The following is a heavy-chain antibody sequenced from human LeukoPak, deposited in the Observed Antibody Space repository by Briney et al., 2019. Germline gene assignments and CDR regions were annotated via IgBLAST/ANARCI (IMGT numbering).Heavy chain of an antibody. Sequence: ASVKVSRKASGYTFTSYYIHWVRQAPGQGLEWMGIINPSGGSTSYAQKFQGRVTMTRDTSTSTVYMELSSLRSEDTAVYYCARDSGWWMFDYRGQGTLVTVSS. CDR3: ARDSGWWMFDY. D-gene: IGHD6-19*01. CDR2: INPSGGST. CDR1: GYTFTSYY. J-gene: IGHJ4*02. V-gene: IGHV1-46*01.